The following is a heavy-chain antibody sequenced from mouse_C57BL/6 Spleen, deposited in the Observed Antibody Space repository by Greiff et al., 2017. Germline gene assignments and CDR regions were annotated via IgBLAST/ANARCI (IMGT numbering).Heavy chain of an antibody. V-gene: IGHV1-81*01. CDR2: IYPRSGNT. CDR1: GYTFTSYG. J-gene: IGHJ4*01. D-gene: IGHD1-1*01. CDR3: ARRGYGSSYSGAMDY. Sequence: VQLQQSGAELARPGASVKLSCKASGYTFTSYGISWVKQRTGQGLEWIGEIYPRSGNTYYNEKFKGKATLTADKSSSTAYMELRSLTSEDSAVYFCARRGYGSSYSGAMDYWGQGTSVTVSS.